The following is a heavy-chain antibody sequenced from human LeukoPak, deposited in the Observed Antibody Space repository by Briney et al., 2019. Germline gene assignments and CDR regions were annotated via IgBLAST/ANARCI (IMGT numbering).Heavy chain of an antibody. V-gene: IGHV3-30-3*01. D-gene: IGHD1-7*01. J-gene: IGHJ4*02. Sequence: PGRSLRLSCAASGFTFSSYAMHWVRQAPGKGLEWVAVISYDGSNKYYADSVKGRFTISRDNSKNTLYLQMNSLRSEDTAVYYCARVGNWNYAYYFDYWGQGTLVTVSS. CDR3: ARVGNWNYAYYFDY. CDR1: GFTFSSYA. CDR2: ISYDGSNK.